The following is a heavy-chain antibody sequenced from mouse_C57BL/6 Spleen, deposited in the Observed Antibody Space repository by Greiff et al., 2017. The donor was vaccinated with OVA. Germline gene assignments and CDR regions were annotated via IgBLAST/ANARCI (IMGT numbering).Heavy chain of an antibody. CDR2: IDPSDSYT. J-gene: IGHJ2*01. CDR3: ARSGYSNGGYYFDY. Sequence: QVQLKQPGAELVMPGASVKLSCKASGYTFTSYWMHWVKQRPGQGLEWIGEIDPSDSYTNYNQKFKGKSTLTVDKSSSTAYMQLSSLTSEDSAVYYCARSGYSNGGYYFDYWGQGTTLTVSS. V-gene: IGHV1-69*01. CDR1: GYTFTSYW. D-gene: IGHD2-5*01.